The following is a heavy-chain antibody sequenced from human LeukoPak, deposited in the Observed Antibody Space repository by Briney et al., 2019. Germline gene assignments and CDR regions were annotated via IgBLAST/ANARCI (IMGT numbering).Heavy chain of an antibody. Sequence: PGGSLRLCCAASGFTFSSYAMHWVRQAPGKGLEWVAVISYGGSNKYYADSVKGRFTISRDNSKNTPYLQMNSLRAEDTAVYYCARDRVGATDYFDYWGQGTLVTVSS. D-gene: IGHD1-26*01. J-gene: IGHJ4*02. CDR1: GFTFSSYA. CDR2: ISYGGSNK. V-gene: IGHV3-30-3*01. CDR3: ARDRVGATDYFDY.